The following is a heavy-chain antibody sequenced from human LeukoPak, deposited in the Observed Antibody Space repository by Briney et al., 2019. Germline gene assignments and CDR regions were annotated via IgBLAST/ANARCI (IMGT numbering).Heavy chain of an antibody. V-gene: IGHV4-59*12. CDR2: IYHSGST. CDR1: GGSISSYY. CDR3: ARNPQLLWFGELFWFDP. D-gene: IGHD3-10*01. J-gene: IGHJ5*02. Sequence: PSETLSLTCTVSGGSISSYYWSWIRQPPGKGLEWIGEIYHSGSTNYNPSLKSRVTISVDKSKNQFSLKLSSVTAADTAVYYCARNPQLLWFGELFWFDPWGQGTLVTVSS.